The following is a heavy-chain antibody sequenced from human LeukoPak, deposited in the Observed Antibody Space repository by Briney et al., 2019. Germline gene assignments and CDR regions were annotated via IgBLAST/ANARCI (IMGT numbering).Heavy chain of an antibody. D-gene: IGHD6-13*01. J-gene: IGHJ4*02. CDR2: IHYTGRT. V-gene: IGHV4-59*12. Sequence: SETLSLTCIVSGGSICPKYCSWIRQPPGEGLEWIGYIHYTGRTYYNPSLKSRVTVSVDTSKNQFSLNLSSVTAADTAVYYCARRSLWPDKNKKYSSRWYVGPLGGRYFDYWGQGTLVTVSS. CDR1: GGSICPKY. CDR3: ARRSLWPDKNKKYSSRWYVGPLGGRYFDY.